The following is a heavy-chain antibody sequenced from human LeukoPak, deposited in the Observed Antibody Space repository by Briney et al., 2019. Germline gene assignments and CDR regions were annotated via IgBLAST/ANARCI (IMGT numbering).Heavy chain of an antibody. CDR2: INSDGSST. D-gene: IGHD6-13*01. Sequence: TGGSLRLSCAASGFTFSSYWTHWVRQAPGKGLVWVSRINSDGSSTSYADSVKGRFTISRDNAKNTLYLQMNSLRAEDTAVYYCARDGSSWGNWFDSWGQGTLVTVSS. CDR3: ARDGSSWGNWFDS. J-gene: IGHJ5*01. V-gene: IGHV3-74*01. CDR1: GFTFSSYW.